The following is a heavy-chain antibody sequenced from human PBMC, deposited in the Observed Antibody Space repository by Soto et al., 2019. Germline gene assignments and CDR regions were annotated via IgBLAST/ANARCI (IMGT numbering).Heavy chain of an antibody. CDR2: IDWDDDK. CDR1: GFSLSTSGMR. V-gene: IGHV2-70*04. J-gene: IGHJ6*02. D-gene: IGHD6-19*01. CDR3: ARQRIAVAGTHYYYYGMDV. Sequence: SGPTLVNPTQTLTLTCTFSGFSLSTSGMRVSGIRQPPGKALEWLARIDWDDDKFYSTSLKTRLTISKDTSKNQVVLTMTNMDPVETATYYCARQRIAVAGTHYYYYGMDVWGQGTTVTASS.